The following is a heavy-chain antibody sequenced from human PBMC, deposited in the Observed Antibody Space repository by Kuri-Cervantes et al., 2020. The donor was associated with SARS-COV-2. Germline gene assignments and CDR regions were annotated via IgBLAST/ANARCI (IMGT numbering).Heavy chain of an antibody. V-gene: IGHV3-9*03. J-gene: IGHJ4*02. CDR2: ISWNSGSI. D-gene: IGHD6-13*01. CDR3: ARMTTKQQLVPQGFDY. Sequence: LSLTCAASGFTFDDYAMHWVRQAPGKGLEWVSGISWNSGSIGYADSVKGRFTISRDNAKNSLYLQMNSLRAEDMALYYCARMTTKQQLVPQGFDYWGQGTLVTVSS. CDR1: GFTFDDYA.